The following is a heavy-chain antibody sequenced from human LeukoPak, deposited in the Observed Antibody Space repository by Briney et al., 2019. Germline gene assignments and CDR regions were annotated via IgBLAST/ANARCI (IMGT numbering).Heavy chain of an antibody. Sequence: GSLRLSCAASGFTFSNYGMNWVRQAPGKGLEWVSAISGSGHNTYYADSVKGRFSISRDISKNTVYLQMNSLRAEDTAVYYCATFSYAGNAGGSAGSWGQGTLVTVSS. J-gene: IGHJ5*02. CDR3: ATFSYAGNAGGSAGS. D-gene: IGHD4-23*01. CDR2: ISGSGHNT. V-gene: IGHV3-23*01. CDR1: GFTFSNYG.